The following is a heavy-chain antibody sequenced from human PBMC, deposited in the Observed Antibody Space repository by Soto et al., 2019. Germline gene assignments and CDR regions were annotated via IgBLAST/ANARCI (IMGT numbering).Heavy chain of an antibody. D-gene: IGHD6-25*01. Sequence: PGESLKISCRTSGYRFTSYWIAWVRQMPGKGLEWTGIIFPSDSDTRYSPSFQGQVTISADRSTSTVFLQWAILKASDTAVYFCGTKQTSGYFNRFDTWGYGTLVTVSS. J-gene: IGHJ5*01. CDR2: IFPSDSDT. CDR3: GTKQTSGYFNRFDT. V-gene: IGHV5-51*01. CDR1: GYRFTSYW.